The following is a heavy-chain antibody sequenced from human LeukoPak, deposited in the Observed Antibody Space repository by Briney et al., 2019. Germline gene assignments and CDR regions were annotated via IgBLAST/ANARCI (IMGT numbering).Heavy chain of an antibody. V-gene: IGHV4-59*01. CDR3: ARGASSSWYSLWKF. CDR1: GASISSYY. D-gene: IGHD6-13*01. J-gene: IGHJ4*02. Sequence: SETLSLTCNVSGASISSYYLSWIRQPPGEGLEWIGYFYHSGGTNYNPSLKSRATISIDTSKNEVSLKLRSVTAADTAVYYCARGASSSWYSLWKFWGQGTLVTVSS. CDR2: FYHSGGT.